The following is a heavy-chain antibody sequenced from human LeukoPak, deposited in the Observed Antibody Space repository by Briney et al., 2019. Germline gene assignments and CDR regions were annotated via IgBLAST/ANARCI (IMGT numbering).Heavy chain of an antibody. J-gene: IGHJ6*04. CDR1: GFTFSSYE. CDR2: ISSSGSTI. V-gene: IGHV3-48*03. CDR3: AELGITMIGGV. Sequence: QTGGSLRLSCAAPGFTFSSYEMNWVRQAPGKGLEWVSYISSSGSTIYYADSVKGRFTISRDNAKNSLYLQMNSLRAEDTAVHYCAELGITMIGGVWGKGTTVTISS. D-gene: IGHD3-10*02.